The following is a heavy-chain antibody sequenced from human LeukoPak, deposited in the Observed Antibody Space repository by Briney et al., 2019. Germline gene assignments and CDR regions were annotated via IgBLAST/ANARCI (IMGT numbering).Heavy chain of an antibody. D-gene: IGHD2-2*01. V-gene: IGHV3-7*01. CDR3: ARAIPDCSSTSCYPFDY. CDR1: GFTFNGYW. J-gene: IGHJ4*02. CDR2: IKEDGSAQ. Sequence: GGSLRLSCAASGFTFNGYWMSWVRQAPGKGLEWVANIKEDGSAQYYVGSVKGRFTISRDNAKNSLYLQMNSLRAEDTAVYYCARAIPDCSSTSCYPFDYWGQGTLVTVSS.